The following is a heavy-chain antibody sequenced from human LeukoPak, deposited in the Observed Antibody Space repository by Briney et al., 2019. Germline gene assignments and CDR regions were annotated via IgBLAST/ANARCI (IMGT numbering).Heavy chain of an antibody. V-gene: IGHV4-59*01. CDR1: GGSISRYY. J-gene: IGHJ4*02. CDR3: SRGGGSYYYDSSGYYERGFFDY. CDR2: IYYNGTT. D-gene: IGHD3-22*01. Sequence: SETLSLTCAVSGGSISRYYWSWIRQPPGKGLEWIGYIYYNGTTNYNPSLKSRVTISVNTSKNQLSLRLNCVTAADTAVYYGSRGGGSYYYDSSGYYERGFFDYWGQGTLVTVSS.